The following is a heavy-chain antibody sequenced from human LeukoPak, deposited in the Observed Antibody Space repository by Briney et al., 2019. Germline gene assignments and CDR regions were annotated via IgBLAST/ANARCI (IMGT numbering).Heavy chain of an antibody. CDR1: GGILNILV. Sequence: SVKVSCKASGGILNILVIRWVRQAPGQGLEWMGGINPIINQANYAQKFQGRVTITTDTSTNTTYMELSSLISEETAVYYCERDAWYCSRSTCAGALDSWGQGTLVTVSS. D-gene: IGHD2-2*01. CDR3: ERDAWYCSRSTCAGALDS. CDR2: INPIINQA. V-gene: IGHV1-69*10. J-gene: IGHJ3*02.